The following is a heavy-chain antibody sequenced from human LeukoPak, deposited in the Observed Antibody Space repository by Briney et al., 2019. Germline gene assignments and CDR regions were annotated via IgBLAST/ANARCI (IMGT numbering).Heavy chain of an antibody. J-gene: IGHJ4*02. D-gene: IGHD2-2*01. Sequence: SETLSLACAVYGGSFSGYYWSWIRQPPGKGLEWIGEINHSGSTNYNPSLKSRVTISVDTSKNQFSLKLSSVTAADTAVYYCARHRDIVVVPAAMRRPTNYFDYWGQGTLVTVSS. CDR2: INHSGST. CDR3: ARHRDIVVVPAAMRRPTNYFDY. V-gene: IGHV4-34*01. CDR1: GGSFSGYY.